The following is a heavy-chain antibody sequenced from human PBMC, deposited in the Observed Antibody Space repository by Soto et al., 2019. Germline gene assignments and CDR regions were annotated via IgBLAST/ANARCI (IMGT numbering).Heavy chain of an antibody. CDR1: GGSISSGGYS. D-gene: IGHD3-16*01. Sequence: TLSLPFAVSGGSISSGGYSWSWIRQPPGKGLEWIGYIYHSGSTYYNPSLKSRVTISVDRSKNQFSMKLSSVTAADTAVYYCARGPPHVWGQGTLVTVSS. V-gene: IGHV4-30-2*01. CDR3: ARGPPHV. J-gene: IGHJ4*02. CDR2: IYHSGST.